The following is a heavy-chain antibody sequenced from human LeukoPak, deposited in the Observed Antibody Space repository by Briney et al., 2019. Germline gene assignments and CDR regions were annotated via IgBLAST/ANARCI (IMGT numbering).Heavy chain of an antibody. CDR1: GFTFSSYW. CDR3: VKDGGYYDSSERDWFDP. CDR2: IRYDGSNK. J-gene: IGHJ5*02. Sequence: GGSLRLSCAASGFTFSSYWMSWVRQAPGKGLEWVAFIRYDGSNKYYADSVKGRFTISRDNSKDTLYLQMNSLRAEDTAVYYCVKDGGYYDSSERDWFDPWGQGTLVTVSS. D-gene: IGHD3-22*01. V-gene: IGHV3-30*02.